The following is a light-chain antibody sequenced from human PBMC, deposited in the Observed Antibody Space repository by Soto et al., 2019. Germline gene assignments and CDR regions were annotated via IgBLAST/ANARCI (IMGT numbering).Light chain of an antibody. CDR2: EVT. J-gene: IGLJ3*02. CDR1: SSDVGGYNY. CDR3: SSYAASNNFYFV. V-gene: IGLV2-8*01. Sequence: QSALTQPPSASGSPGQSVTISCTGTSSDVGGYNYVSWYQQYPGRAPKFMIYEVTKRPSGVPDRFSGSKSGNTASLTVSGLQAEDEAYYYCSSYAASNNFYFVFGGGTKLTVL.